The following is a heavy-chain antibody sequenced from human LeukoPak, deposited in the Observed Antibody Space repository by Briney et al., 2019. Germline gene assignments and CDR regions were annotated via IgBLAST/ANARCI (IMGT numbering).Heavy chain of an antibody. J-gene: IGHJ6*02. Sequence: GGSLRLSCAASGFTFSSYEMNWVRQAPGKGLEWVSYISSSGSTIYYADSVKGRFTISRDNAKNSLYLQMNSLRAEDTAVYYCARPAAAGTYVTLSYGMDVWGQGTTVTVSS. V-gene: IGHV3-48*03. CDR2: ISSSGSTI. CDR1: GFTFSSYE. D-gene: IGHD6-13*01. CDR3: ARPAAAGTYVTLSYGMDV.